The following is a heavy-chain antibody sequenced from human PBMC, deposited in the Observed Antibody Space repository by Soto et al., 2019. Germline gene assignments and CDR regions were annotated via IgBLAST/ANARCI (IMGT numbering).Heavy chain of an antibody. CDR1: GFTFSSYS. J-gene: IGHJ4*02. V-gene: IGHV3-48*02. D-gene: IGHD4-17*01. Sequence: EVQLVESGGGLVQPGGSLRLSCAASGFTFSSYSMNWVRQAPGKGLERVSYISSSSSTTYYADSVKGRFTISRDNAKNSLYLQMNSLRDEDTDVYYCARHDYGSNSPATWGQGTLVTVSS. CDR3: ARHDYGSNSPAT. CDR2: ISSSSSTT.